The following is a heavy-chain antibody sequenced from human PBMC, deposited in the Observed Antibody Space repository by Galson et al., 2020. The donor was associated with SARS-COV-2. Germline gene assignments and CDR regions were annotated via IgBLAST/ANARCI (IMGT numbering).Heavy chain of an antibody. Sequence: ASEKVSCKASGYTFTSYGISWVRQAPGQGLEWKGWISAYNGNTNYAQKLQGRVTMTTDTSTSTAYMELRSLRSDDTAVYYCARDTLYYDYVWGSYRLDVWGQGTTVTVSS. CDR2: ISAYNGNT. V-gene: IGHV1-18*04. D-gene: IGHD3-16*02. J-gene: IGHJ6*02. CDR1: GYTFTSYG. CDR3: ARDTLYYDYVWGSYRLDV.